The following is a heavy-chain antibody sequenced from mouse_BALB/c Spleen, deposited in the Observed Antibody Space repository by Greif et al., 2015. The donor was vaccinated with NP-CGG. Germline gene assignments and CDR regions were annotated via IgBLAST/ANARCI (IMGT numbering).Heavy chain of an antibody. CDR2: ILPGSGST. CDR1: GYTFSSYW. V-gene: IGHV1-9*01. Sequence: VQLQESGAELMKPGASVKISCKATGYTFSSYWIEWVKQRPGHGLEWIGEILPGSGSTNYNEKFMGKATFTADTSSNTAYMQLSSLTSEDSAVYYCARRDTWFAYWGQGTLVTVSA. CDR3: ARRDTWFAY. J-gene: IGHJ3*01.